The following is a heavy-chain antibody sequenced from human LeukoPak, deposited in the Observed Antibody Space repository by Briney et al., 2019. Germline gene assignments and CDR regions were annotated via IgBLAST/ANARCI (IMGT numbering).Heavy chain of an antibody. CDR1: GGSISSGGYS. CDR2: IYHSGST. CDR3: ARQTRDCSSTSCYTGAFDI. Sequence: PSQTLSLTCAVSGGSISSGGYSWSWIRQPPGKGLEWIGYIYHSGSTYYNPSLKSRVTISVDRSKNQFSLKLSSVTAADTAVYYCARQTRDCSSTSCYTGAFDIWGQGTMVTVSS. D-gene: IGHD2-2*02. V-gene: IGHV4-30-2*01. J-gene: IGHJ3*02.